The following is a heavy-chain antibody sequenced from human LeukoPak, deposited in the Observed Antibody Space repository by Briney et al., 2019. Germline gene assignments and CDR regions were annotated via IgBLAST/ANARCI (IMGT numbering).Heavy chain of an antibody. Sequence: SETLSLTCAVYGGSFSGYYWSWIRQPPGKGLEWIGEINHSGSTNYSPSLKSRVTISVDTSKNQFSLKLSSVTAADTAVYYCARAIAARKTKFDYWGQGTQVTVSS. CDR3: ARAIAARKTKFDY. CDR1: GGSFSGYY. CDR2: INHSGST. V-gene: IGHV4-34*01. D-gene: IGHD6-6*01. J-gene: IGHJ4*02.